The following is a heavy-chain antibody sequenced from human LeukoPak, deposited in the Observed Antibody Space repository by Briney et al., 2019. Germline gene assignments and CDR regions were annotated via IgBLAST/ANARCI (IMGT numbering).Heavy chain of an antibody. Sequence: PSETLSLTCAVYGGSFSGYYWSWIRQPPGKGLEWIGEINHSGSTNYNPSLKSRVTISVDTSKNQFSLKLSSVTAADTAVYYCARSTVQGVRHWGQGTLVTVSS. J-gene: IGHJ4*02. CDR3: ARSTVQGVRH. CDR2: INHSGST. CDR1: GGSFSGYY. V-gene: IGHV4-34*01. D-gene: IGHD3-10*01.